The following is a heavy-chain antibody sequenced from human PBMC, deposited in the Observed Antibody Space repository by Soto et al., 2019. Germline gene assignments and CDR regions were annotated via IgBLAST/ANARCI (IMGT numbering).Heavy chain of an antibody. D-gene: IGHD1-7*01. CDR1: GGTFSSYA. CDR3: AREVGNWNYEANGMDV. Sequence: ASVKVSCKASGGTFSSYAISWVRQAPGQGLEWMGGIIPIFGTANYAQKFQGRVTITADESTSTAYMELSSLRSEDTAVYYCAREVGNWNYEANGMDVWGQGTTVTVSS. J-gene: IGHJ6*02. CDR2: IIPIFGTA. V-gene: IGHV1-69*13.